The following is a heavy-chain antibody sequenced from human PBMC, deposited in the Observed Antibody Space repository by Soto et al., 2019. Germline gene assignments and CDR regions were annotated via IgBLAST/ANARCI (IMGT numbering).Heavy chain of an antibody. J-gene: IGHJ5*01. D-gene: IGHD6-19*01. V-gene: IGHV1-69*01. CDR1: GGTFSSYS. CDR2: ITPIFGTA. Sequence: QVQLVQSGAEVKKPGSSVKVSCKASGGTFSSYSISWVRQAPGQGLEWMGGITPIFGTANYAQKFQGRVTLAADETSSTAETEVSSVRSEDTAVYYCASSRDLMGWYSPPSGFAPLGQGPLATASS. CDR3: ASSRDLMGWYSPPSGFAP.